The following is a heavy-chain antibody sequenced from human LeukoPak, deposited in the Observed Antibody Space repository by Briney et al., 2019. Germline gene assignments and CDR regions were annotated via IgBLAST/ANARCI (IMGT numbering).Heavy chain of an antibody. Sequence: GGSLRLSCAASGFTFTTYWMHWVRQASGKGLEWVSSISSSSTYIYYADSVKGRFTISRDNAKNSLYLQMNSLRAEDTAVYYCARDLNTGYSSGWYIDYWGQGTLVTVSS. D-gene: IGHD6-19*01. J-gene: IGHJ4*02. CDR2: ISSSSTYI. CDR3: ARDLNTGYSSGWYIDY. V-gene: IGHV3-21*01. CDR1: GFTFTTYW.